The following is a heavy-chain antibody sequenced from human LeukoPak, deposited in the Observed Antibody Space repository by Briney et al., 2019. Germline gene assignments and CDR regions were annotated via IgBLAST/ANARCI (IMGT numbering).Heavy chain of an antibody. CDR3: VRVMGIAVAGNYFDY. V-gene: IGHV4-38-2*01. CDR2: IYHSGST. Sequence: SETLSLTCAVSGYSISSGYYWGWIRQPPGKGLEWIGSIYHSGSTYYNPSLKSRVTISVDTSKNQFSLKLSSVTAADTAVYYCVRVMGIAVAGNYFDYWGQGALVTVSS. CDR1: GYSISSGYY. J-gene: IGHJ4*02. D-gene: IGHD6-19*01.